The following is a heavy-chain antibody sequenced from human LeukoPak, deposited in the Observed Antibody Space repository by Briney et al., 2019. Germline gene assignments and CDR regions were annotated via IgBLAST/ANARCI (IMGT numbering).Heavy chain of an antibody. CDR3: ARLRYSSGPLGF. J-gene: IGHJ4*02. CDR2: ISYDGSNK. V-gene: IGHV3-30*03. Sequence: GRSLRLSCAASGFTFSSYGMHWVRQAPGKGLEWVAVISYDGSNKYYADSVKGRSTISRDNSKNTLYLQMTSLRAEDTAVYYCARLRYSSGPLGFWGQGTLVTVSS. D-gene: IGHD6-19*01. CDR1: GFTFSSYG.